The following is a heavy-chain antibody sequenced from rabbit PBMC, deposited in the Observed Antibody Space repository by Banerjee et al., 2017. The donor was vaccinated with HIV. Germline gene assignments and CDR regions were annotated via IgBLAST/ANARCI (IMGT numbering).Heavy chain of an antibody. Sequence: QEQLVESGGGLVKPGASLTLTCTASGFSFSSSDYMCWVRQAPGKGLEWIACIETGSGSTYYASWVNGRFTISLDNAPNTVSLQMTSLTAADTATYFCARGAGYGYVGLDLWGQGTLVTVS. CDR1: GFSFSSSDY. J-gene: IGHJ3*01. CDR2: IETGSGST. CDR3: ARGAGYGYVGLDL. V-gene: IGHV1S45*01. D-gene: IGHD6-1*01.